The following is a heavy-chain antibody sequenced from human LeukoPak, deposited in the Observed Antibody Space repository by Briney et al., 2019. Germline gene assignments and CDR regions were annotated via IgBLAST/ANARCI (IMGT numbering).Heavy chain of an antibody. D-gene: IGHD3-3*01. CDR3: ARSTTDFWSGDFDP. J-gene: IGHJ5*02. V-gene: IGHV3-21*01. CDR1: GFTFSSYS. CDR2: ISSSSSYI. Sequence: PGGSLRLSCAASGFTFSSYSMNWVRQAPGKGLEWVSSISSSSSYIYYADSVKGRFTISRDNAKNSLYLQMNSLRAEDTAVYYCARSTTDFWSGDFDPWGQGTLVPVSS.